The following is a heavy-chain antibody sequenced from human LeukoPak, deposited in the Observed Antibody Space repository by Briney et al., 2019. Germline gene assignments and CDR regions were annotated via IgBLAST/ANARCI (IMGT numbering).Heavy chain of an antibody. CDR2: ISSSRSYI. Sequence: GGSLRLSCAASGFTFSSYSMNWVRQAPGKGLEWVSSISSSRSYIYYADSVKGRFTISRDNAKNSLYLQMNSLRAEDTAVYYCARDLGMDVWGQGTTVTVSS. V-gene: IGHV3-21*01. CDR3: ARDLGMDV. CDR1: GFTFSSYS. J-gene: IGHJ6*02.